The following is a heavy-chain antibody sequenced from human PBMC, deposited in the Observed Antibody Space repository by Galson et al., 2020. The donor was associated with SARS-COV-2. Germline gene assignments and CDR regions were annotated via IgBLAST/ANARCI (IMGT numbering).Heavy chain of an antibody. Sequence: ASVKVSCKASGYTFTGYYMHWVRQAPGQGLEWMGWINPNSGGTNYAQKFQGRVTMTRDTSISTAYMELSRLRSDDTAVYYCARDRNWNYDNGMDVWGQGTTVTVSS. D-gene: IGHD1-1*01. CDR3: ARDRNWNYDNGMDV. CDR2: INPNSGGT. V-gene: IGHV1-2*02. J-gene: IGHJ6*02. CDR1: GYTFTGYY.